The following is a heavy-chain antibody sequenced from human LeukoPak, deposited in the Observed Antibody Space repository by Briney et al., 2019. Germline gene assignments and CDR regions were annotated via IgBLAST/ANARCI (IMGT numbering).Heavy chain of an antibody. CDR1: GYTFNNYG. CDR2: VSSYNGDT. V-gene: IGHV1-18*01. J-gene: IGHJ5*02. Sequence: GASVKVSCKASGYTFNNYGISWVRQAPGQGLEWMGWVSSYNGDTNYAQKFHGGVTMSTDTSTSTAYMDLRSLIFDDTAIYYCAKDWNILTGRNCFDPWGQGTLVTVSS. CDR3: AKDWNILTGRNCFDP. D-gene: IGHD3-9*01.